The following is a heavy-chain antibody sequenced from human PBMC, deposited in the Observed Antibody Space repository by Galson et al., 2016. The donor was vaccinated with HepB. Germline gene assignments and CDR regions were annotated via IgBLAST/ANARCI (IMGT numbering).Heavy chain of an antibody. V-gene: IGHV3-30*18. CDR1: GYTFSGYG. CDR3: AKRHEYCPAVGCSVDY. J-gene: IGHJ4*02. CDR2: DSMDGRRK. D-gene: IGHD2/OR15-2a*01. Sequence: SLRLSCAGSGYTFSGYGMHWVRQAPGKGLEWVAADSMDGRRKFYADSVKGRFTISRDNSNSMLFLQMTSLRPDDTAVYYCAKRHEYCPAVGCSVDYWGQGTLVSVSS.